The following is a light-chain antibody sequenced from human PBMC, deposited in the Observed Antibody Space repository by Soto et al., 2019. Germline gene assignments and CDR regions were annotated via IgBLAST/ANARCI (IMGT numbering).Light chain of an antibody. CDR1: RSVSRY. J-gene: IGKJ3*01. Sequence: EIVLTQSPATLSLSPGERATLSCRASRSVSRYLAWYQQKPGQAPRLLVCDASSRATGIPARFSGSGSGTDFTLTISSLEPEDFAVYYGHQRGNWPFTFGPGTKVDIK. V-gene: IGKV3-11*01. CDR3: HQRGNWPFT. CDR2: DAS.